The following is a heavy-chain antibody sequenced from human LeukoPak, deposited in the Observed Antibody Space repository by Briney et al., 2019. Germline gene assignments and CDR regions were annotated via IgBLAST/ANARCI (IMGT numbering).Heavy chain of an antibody. V-gene: IGHV4-34*01. J-gene: IGHJ6*02. CDR1: GGSFSGYS. CDR2: INHSGIN. Sequence: PSETLSLTCAFYGGSFSGYSLTWIRQPPGKGLEWIGEINHSGINHFNPSLKSRVTISADTSKKQVFLNQSAVTAADTAVYYCAKKKVDVVGNQYYYYYGLDVWGQGTTVTVSS. D-gene: IGHD2-21*01. CDR3: AKKKVDVVGNQYYYYYGLDV.